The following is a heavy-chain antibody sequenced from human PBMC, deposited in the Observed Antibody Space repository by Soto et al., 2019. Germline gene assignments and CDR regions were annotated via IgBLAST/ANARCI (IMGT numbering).Heavy chain of an antibody. V-gene: IGHV3-9*01. Sequence: EVQLVESGGGLVQPGRSLRLSCAASGFTFDDYAMHWVRQAPGKGLEWVSGISWNSGSIGYADSVKGRFTISRDNAKNSLYLQMNSLRAEDTASYYCAKDKLSDYYYGMDVWGQGTTVTVSS. CDR3: AKDKLSDYYYGMDV. D-gene: IGHD2-15*01. CDR2: ISWNSGSI. J-gene: IGHJ6*02. CDR1: GFTFDDYA.